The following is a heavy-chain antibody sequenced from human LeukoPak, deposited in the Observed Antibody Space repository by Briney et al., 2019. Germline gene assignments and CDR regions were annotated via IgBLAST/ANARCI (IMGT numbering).Heavy chain of an antibody. CDR3: ARDGIAAAGQYYCYGMDV. CDR2: IWYDGDNK. Sequence: GGSLRLSCAASGFTFSSYGMHWVRQAPGKGLEWVAVIWYDGDNKYYADSVKGRFTISRDNSKNTLYLQMNSLRAEGTAVYYCARDGIAAAGQYYCYGMDVWGQGTTVTVSS. CDR1: GFTFSSYG. D-gene: IGHD6-13*01. V-gene: IGHV3-33*01. J-gene: IGHJ6*02.